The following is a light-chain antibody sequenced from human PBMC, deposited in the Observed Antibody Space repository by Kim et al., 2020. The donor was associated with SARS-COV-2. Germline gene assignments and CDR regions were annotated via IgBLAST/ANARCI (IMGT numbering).Light chain of an antibody. J-gene: IGLJ3*02. CDR1: SGHSNYA. CDR2: LNNDGSH. V-gene: IGLV4-69*01. CDR3: QTWDTGIQV. Sequence: QLVLTQSPSASASLGASVKLTCTLSSGHSNYAIAWHQQQAEKGPRYLMKLNNDGSHTKGDGIPDRFSGSSSGAERYLTISSLQSEDEADYYCQTWDTGIQVFGGGTQLTVL.